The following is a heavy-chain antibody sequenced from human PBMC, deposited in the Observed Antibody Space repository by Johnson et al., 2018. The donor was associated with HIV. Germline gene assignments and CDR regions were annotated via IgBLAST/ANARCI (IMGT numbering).Heavy chain of an antibody. D-gene: IGHD3-16*01. Sequence: VQLVESGGGLVQPGESLRLSCAASGLTFSTYEMNWVRQAPGKGLEWVSYIDSGSSTIYYADSVKGRFTISRDNARNSLYLQMNSLRAEDTAVYYCAREGEPDGFDIWGQGTMVTVSS. CDR1: GLTFSTYE. CDR3: AREGEPDGFDI. J-gene: IGHJ3*02. V-gene: IGHV3-48*03. CDR2: IDSGSSTI.